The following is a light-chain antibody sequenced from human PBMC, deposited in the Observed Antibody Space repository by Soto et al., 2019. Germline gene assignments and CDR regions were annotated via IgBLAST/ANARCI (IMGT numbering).Light chain of an antibody. CDR1: QSILYSSNNKNY. V-gene: IGKV4-1*01. CDR2: WAS. CDR3: QQYYSTPRT. J-gene: IGKJ2*01. Sequence: DIVMTQSPDSLAVSLGERATINCKSSQSILYSSNNKNYLGWFQHKPGQPPKLLISWASTRESGVPDRFSGSGSGTDFTLTIGSLQAEDVAVYYCQQYYSTPRTFGQGTKLEIK.